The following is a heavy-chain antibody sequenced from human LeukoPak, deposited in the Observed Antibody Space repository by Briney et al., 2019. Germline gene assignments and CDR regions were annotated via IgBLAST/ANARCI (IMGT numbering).Heavy chain of an antibody. CDR2: ISLSDSI. D-gene: IGHD1/OR15-1a*01. J-gene: IGHJ3*01. V-gene: IGHV3-23*01. CDR3: AKVATPNTLDALDV. Sequence: GGSLRLSCAASGFTFSSYGMTWVRQAPGKGLEWVSLISLSDSIFYADSVKGRFTISRDNSKSTVHLQMDGLRVDDTAVYYCAKVATPNTLDALDVWGQGTMVTVSS. CDR1: GFTFSSYG.